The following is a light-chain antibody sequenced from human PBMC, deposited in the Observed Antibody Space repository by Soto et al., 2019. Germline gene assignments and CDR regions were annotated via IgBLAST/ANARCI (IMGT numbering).Light chain of an antibody. CDR1: SSDVGSYNL. V-gene: IGLV2-23*01. CDR2: EGS. J-gene: IGLJ1*01. Sequence: QSVLTQPASVSGSPGQSITISCTGSSSDVGSYNLVSWYQQHPGKAPKHMIYEGSKRPSGVSNRFSGSKSGNTASLTISGLQAEDEADYYCCSYAGGGSYVFGPGTKLTVL. CDR3: CSYAGGGSYV.